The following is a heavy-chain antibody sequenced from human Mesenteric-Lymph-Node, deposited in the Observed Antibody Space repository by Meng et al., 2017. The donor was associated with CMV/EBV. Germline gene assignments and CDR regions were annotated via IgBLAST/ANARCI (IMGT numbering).Heavy chain of an antibody. CDR1: GFSFSSYE. CDR3: AKVGTPIAATGYFDS. J-gene: IGHJ4*02. V-gene: IGHV3-48*03. D-gene: IGHD6-13*01. CDR2: ISSSDSTI. Sequence: GESLKISCAASGFSFSSYEMNWVRQAPGKGLEWVSYISSSDSTIYYADSVKGRFTISRDNSKNSLYLQMNSLRSEDTAFYYCAKVGTPIAATGYFDSWGQGTLVTVSS.